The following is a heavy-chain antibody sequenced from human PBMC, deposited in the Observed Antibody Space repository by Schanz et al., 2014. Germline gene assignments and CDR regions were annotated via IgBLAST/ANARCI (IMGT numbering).Heavy chain of an antibody. Sequence: EVQLLESGGTVVQPGGSLRVSCAASGFVFRTFAMYWVRQAPGKGLEWVSFISSSGTSIYYADSVKGRFTISRDNAKNSLYLQVNNLSAEDTAVYYCAKDLYNYGIFDSWGQGTLVTVSS. CDR2: ISSSGTSI. D-gene: IGHD3-16*01. CDR3: AKDLYNYGIFDS. CDR1: GFVFRTFA. J-gene: IGHJ5*01. V-gene: IGHV3-48*04.